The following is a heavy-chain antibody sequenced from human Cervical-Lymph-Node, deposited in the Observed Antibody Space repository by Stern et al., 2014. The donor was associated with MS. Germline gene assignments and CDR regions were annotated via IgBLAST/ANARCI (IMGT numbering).Heavy chain of an antibody. CDR1: GGTFTTYA. J-gene: IGHJ4*02. Sequence: VQLVESGAEVKKPGAPVRVSCKASGGTFTTYAISWVRQAPGQGLEWLGGIIPMSGTEKYAQKFQGRVTITADASTTTAYMELSSLKFDDTAVYYCARDLSGIGYYDYWGQGTLVAVSS. V-gene: IGHV1-69*01. CDR2: IIPMSGTE. D-gene: IGHD3-22*01. CDR3: ARDLSGIGYYDY.